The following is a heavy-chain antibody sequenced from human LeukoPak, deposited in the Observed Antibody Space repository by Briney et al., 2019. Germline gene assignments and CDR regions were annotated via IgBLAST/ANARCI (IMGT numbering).Heavy chain of an antibody. CDR2: IIPIFGTA. CDR3: ARAESLTTPNDY. V-gene: IGHV1-69*13. Sequence: GASVKVSCKASGGTFSSYAISWVRQAPGQGLEWMGGIIPIFGTANYAQKFQGRVTITADESTSTAYMELSSLRSEDTAVYYCARAESLTTPNDYWGQGTLVTVSS. D-gene: IGHD3-22*01. J-gene: IGHJ4*02. CDR1: GGTFSSYA.